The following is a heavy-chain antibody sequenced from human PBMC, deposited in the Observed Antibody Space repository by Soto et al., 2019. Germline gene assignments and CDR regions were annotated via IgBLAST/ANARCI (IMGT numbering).Heavy chain of an antibody. J-gene: IGHJ5*02. D-gene: IGHD2-15*01. CDR3: ARGVAQIRYNWFDP. CDR1: GYTFTSYD. Sequence: GASVKVSCKASGYTFTSYDINWVRQATGQGLEWMGWMNPNSGNTGYAQKFPGRVTMTRNTPISTAYMELSSLRSEDTAVYYCARGVAQIRYNWFDPWGQGTLVTVSS. V-gene: IGHV1-8*01. CDR2: MNPNSGNT.